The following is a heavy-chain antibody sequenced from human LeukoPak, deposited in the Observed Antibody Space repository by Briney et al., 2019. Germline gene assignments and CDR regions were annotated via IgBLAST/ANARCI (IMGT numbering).Heavy chain of an antibody. CDR3: ARVPLSPSLRHRGSYLDY. J-gene: IGHJ4*02. D-gene: IGHD1-26*01. CDR2: INPSGGST. CDR1: GYTFTSYY. V-gene: IGHV1-46*01. Sequence: ASVKVSFKASGYTFTSYYMHWVRQAPGQGLEWMGIINPSGGSTSYAQKFHGRVTMTRDMSTSKVYMELSSLRSEDTAVYYCARVPLSPSLRHRGSYLDYWGQGTRSPSPQ.